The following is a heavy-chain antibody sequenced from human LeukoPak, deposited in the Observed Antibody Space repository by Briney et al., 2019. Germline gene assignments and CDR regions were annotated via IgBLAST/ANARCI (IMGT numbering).Heavy chain of an antibody. V-gene: IGHV4-39*01. Sequence: PLETLSLTCTVSGGSISSSSYYWGWIRQPPGKGLEWIGSIYYSGSSYYNPSLKSRVTISVDTSKNQFSLHLSAVTAADTAVYYCARLRIAAADSWGQGTLVTVSS. D-gene: IGHD6-13*01. CDR1: GGSISSSSYY. CDR3: ARLRIAAADS. CDR2: IYYSGSS. J-gene: IGHJ4*02.